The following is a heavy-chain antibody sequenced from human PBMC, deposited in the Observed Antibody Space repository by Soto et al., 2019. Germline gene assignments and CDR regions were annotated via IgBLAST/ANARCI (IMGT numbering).Heavy chain of an antibody. J-gene: IGHJ6*02. CDR3: AHKGGRGAGMDV. Sequence: GGSLRLSCAASGFTFSDYYMSWIRQAPGKGLEWVSYISSSGSTIYYADSVKGRFTITKDTSKNQVVLTMTNMDPVDTATYYCAHKGGRGAGMDVWGQGTTVTVSS. CDR1: GFTFSDYY. CDR2: ISSSGSTI. V-gene: IGHV3-11*01. D-gene: IGHD2-15*01.